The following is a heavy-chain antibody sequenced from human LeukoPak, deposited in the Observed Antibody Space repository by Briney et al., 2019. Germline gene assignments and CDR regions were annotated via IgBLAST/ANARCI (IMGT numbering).Heavy chain of an antibody. J-gene: IGHJ4*02. D-gene: IGHD3-22*01. CDR3: ARAAYDSGGYTANHHF. CDR1: GFSVSTSF. V-gene: IGHV3-53*01. CDR2: LYDSGDT. Sequence: GESLRLSCAASGFSVSTSFMSWVRQAPGKGLEYVSVLYDSGDTYYAESVKGRFTISRDNSKNTVYLQMNSLRVEDTAVYYCARAAYDSGGYTANHHFWGQGTLVTVSS.